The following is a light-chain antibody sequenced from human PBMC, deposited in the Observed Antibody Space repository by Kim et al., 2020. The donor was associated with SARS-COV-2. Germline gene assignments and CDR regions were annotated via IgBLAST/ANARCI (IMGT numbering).Light chain of an antibody. CDR1: LGISDY. J-gene: IGKJ1*01. CDR3: QKYDSAPWT. Sequence: AAVGDRVTITCRASLGISDYLAWYQQKPGEVPKLLIYAASTLQSGVPLRFSGSGSGTDFTLNISDLQPEDAATYFCQKYDSAPWTFGQGTKVDIK. V-gene: IGKV1-27*01. CDR2: AAS.